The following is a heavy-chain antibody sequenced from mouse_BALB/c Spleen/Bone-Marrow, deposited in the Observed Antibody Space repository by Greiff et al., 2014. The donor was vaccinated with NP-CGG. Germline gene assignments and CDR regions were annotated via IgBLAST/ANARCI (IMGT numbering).Heavy chain of an antibody. D-gene: IGHD2-10*01. Sequence: VMLVESGAELVRPGTSVKVSCKASGYAFTNYLIEWVKQRPGQGLEWIGVINPGSGGTNYNEKFKGKATLTADKSSSTAYMQLSSLTSDDSAVYFCARTYYGNYYWGQGTTLTVSS. V-gene: IGHV1-54*01. CDR3: ARTYYGNYY. CDR1: GYAFTNYL. J-gene: IGHJ2*01. CDR2: INPGSGGT.